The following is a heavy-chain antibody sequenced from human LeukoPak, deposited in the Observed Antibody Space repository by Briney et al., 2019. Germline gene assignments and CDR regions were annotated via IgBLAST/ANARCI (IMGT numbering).Heavy chain of an antibody. V-gene: IGHV1-69*04. D-gene: IGHD2-8*02. CDR1: GGTFSSYA. CDR2: IILILGIA. Sequence: SVKVSCKASGGTFSSYAISWVRQAPGQGLEWMGRIILILGIANYAQKFQGRVTITADKSTSTAYMELSSLRSEDTAVYYCARVLVGTLGGYYYYYGMDVWGQGTTVTVSS. CDR3: ARVLVGTLGGYYYYYGMDV. J-gene: IGHJ6*02.